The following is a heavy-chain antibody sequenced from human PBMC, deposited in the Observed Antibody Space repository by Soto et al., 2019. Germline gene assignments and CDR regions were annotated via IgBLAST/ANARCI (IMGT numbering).Heavy chain of an antibody. CDR1: GFTFSDYY. CDR2: ISSNGRAM. Sequence: QVQLVESGGDLVKPGGSLRLSCAASGFTFSDYYMSWIRQAPGKGLEWISYISSNGRAMSYADSVKGRFTISRDNAANSLYLQMNSLRVEDTAFYYCAREVSGSYSTFDSWGQGILVTVSP. D-gene: IGHD6-19*01. J-gene: IGHJ4*02. V-gene: IGHV3-11*01. CDR3: AREVSGSYSTFDS.